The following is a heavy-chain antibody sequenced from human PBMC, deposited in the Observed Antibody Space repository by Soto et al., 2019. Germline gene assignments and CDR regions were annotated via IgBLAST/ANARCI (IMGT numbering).Heavy chain of an antibody. CDR1: GFTFSSYS. V-gene: IGHV3-48*01. CDR3: ARGVPAAMSYFQY. J-gene: IGHJ1*01. D-gene: IGHD2-2*01. Sequence: GGSLRLSCAASGFTFSSYSMNWVRQAPGKGLEWVSYISNSSSIIYYADSVKGRFTISRDNAKNSLYLQMNSLRAEDTAVYYCARGVPAAMSYFQYWGQGTLVTVSS. CDR2: ISNSSSII.